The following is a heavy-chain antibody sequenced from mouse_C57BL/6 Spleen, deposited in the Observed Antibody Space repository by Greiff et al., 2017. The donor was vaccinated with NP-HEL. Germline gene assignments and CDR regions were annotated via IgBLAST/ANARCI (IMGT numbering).Heavy chain of an antibody. CDR2: LDPSDSYT. D-gene: IGHD2-5*01. V-gene: IGHV1-69*01. J-gene: IGHJ2*01. Sequence: QVQLQQPGAELVMPGASVKLSCKASGYTFTSYWMHWVKQRPGQGLEWIGELDPSDSYTNYNHKFKGKSTLTVDKSSSTAYMQLSSLTSGDSAVYYCARSGAYYSIYGDDYWGQGTTLTVSS. CDR3: ARSGAYYSIYGDDY. CDR1: GYTFTSYW.